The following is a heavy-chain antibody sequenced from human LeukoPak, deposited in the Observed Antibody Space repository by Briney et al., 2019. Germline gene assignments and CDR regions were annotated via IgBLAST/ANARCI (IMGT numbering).Heavy chain of an antibody. D-gene: IGHD5-18*01. V-gene: IGHV3-11*01. J-gene: IGHJ2*01. Sequence: GGSLRLSCAASGFTFSDYYMNRIRQAPGKGLEWVSYISSSGSTIYYADSVKGRFTISGDNAKNSLYLQMNSLRAEDTAVYYCARGTGDTAMVTRYFDLWGRGTLVTVSS. CDR2: ISSSGSTI. CDR1: GFTFSDYY. CDR3: ARGTGDTAMVTRYFDL.